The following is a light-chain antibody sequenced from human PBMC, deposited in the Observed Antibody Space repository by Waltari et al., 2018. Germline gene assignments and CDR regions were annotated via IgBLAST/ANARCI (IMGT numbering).Light chain of an antibody. J-gene: IGLJ1*01. CDR2: KDS. CDR3: QSSDSSGNDYV. CDR1: ALSKQH. V-gene: IGLV3-25*03. Sequence: SLELTQSPSVAVSPGQTAGITCSGDALSKQHVYWYQQRPGQAPVLVLFKDSERPSGIPEGFSGSRSGTTGTLTITGVQAEDEADYYCQSSDSSGNDYVFGPGTKVTVL.